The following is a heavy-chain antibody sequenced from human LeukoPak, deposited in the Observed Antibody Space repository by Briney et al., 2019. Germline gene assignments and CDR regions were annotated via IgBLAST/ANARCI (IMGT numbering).Heavy chain of an antibody. CDR2: ISSSSSYI. J-gene: IGHJ4*02. CDR3: AGAYDFWSGYPYYFDY. CDR1: GFTFSSYS. V-gene: IGHV3-21*01. Sequence: PGGSLRLSCAASGFTFSSYSMNWVRQAPGKGPEWVSSISSSSSYIYYADSVKGRFTISRDNAKNSLYLQMNSLRAEDTAVYYCAGAYDFWSGYPYYFDYWGQGTLVTVSS. D-gene: IGHD3-3*01.